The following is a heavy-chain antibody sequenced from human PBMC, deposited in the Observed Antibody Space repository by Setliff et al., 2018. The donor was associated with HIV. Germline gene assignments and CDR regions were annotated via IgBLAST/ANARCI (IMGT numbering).Heavy chain of an antibody. J-gene: IGHJ3*02. V-gene: IGHV3-7*03. Sequence: PGGSLRPSCIASGFTFSKFWMRWVRQAPGKGLERVADIKQDGSETYYVDSVRGRFTISRDNAKSSLYLQMNSLRAEDTAIYYCARGTDVDSVYRPFHIWGQGTMVTVSS. D-gene: IGHD1-26*01. CDR2: IKQDGSET. CDR1: GFTFSKFW. CDR3: ARGTDVDSVYRPFHI.